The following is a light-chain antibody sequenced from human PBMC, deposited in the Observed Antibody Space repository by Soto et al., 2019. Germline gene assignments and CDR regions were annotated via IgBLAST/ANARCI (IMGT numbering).Light chain of an antibody. Sequence: QSVLTQPPSVSGAPGQRVIISCTGSSSNIGAGHDVHWYQQLPGTAPKVLIYGNSNRPSGVPDRFSGSRSGSSASLAITGLQAEDEADYYCQSYDTSLGGSRVFGGGTKLTVL. J-gene: IGLJ3*02. CDR1: SSNIGAGHD. V-gene: IGLV1-40*01. CDR2: GNS. CDR3: QSYDTSLGGSRV.